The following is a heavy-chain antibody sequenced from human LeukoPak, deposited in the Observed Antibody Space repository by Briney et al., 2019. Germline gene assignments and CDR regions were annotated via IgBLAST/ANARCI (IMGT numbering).Heavy chain of an antibody. CDR1: GGSISSYY. CDR3: ARTPRSGVWTGYYVWFDP. Sequence: PSETLSLTCTVSGGSISSYYWSWIRQPPGKGLEWIGYIYYSGSTNYNPSLKSRLTISVDTSKNQFSLNLTSVTAADTAVYYCARTPRSGVWTGYYVWFDPWGQGTLVTVSS. J-gene: IGHJ5*02. D-gene: IGHD3/OR15-3a*01. V-gene: IGHV4-59*01. CDR2: IYYSGST.